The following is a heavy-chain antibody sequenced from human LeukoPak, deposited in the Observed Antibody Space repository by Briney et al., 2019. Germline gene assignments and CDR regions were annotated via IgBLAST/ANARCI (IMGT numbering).Heavy chain of an antibody. CDR1: GGTFTSYD. V-gene: IGHV1-18*01. CDR3: ARDPFVVDYGGKLPTGAFDI. CDR2: ISAYNGNT. J-gene: IGHJ3*02. D-gene: IGHD4-23*01. Sequence: ASVKVSCKASGGTFTSYDINWVRQAPGQGLEWMGWISAYNGNTNYAQKLQGRVTMTTDTSTSTAYMELRSLRSDDTAVYYCARDPFVVDYGGKLPTGAFDIWGQGTMVTVSS.